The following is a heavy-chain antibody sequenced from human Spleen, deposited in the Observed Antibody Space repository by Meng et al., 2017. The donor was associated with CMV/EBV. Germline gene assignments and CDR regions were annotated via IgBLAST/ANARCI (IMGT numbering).Heavy chain of an antibody. J-gene: IGHJ4*02. CDR1: GGSVNSGSHY. Sequence: VSGGSVNSGSHYWSWIRQPPGKGLEWIGDIYYNGRTNYNPSLRSRVATSVDTSKNQFSLKLSSVTAADTAMYYCARKVNSHFSFDYWGQGTLVTVSS. CDR2: IYYNGRT. D-gene: IGHD4-23*01. CDR3: ARKVNSHFSFDY. V-gene: IGHV4-61*01.